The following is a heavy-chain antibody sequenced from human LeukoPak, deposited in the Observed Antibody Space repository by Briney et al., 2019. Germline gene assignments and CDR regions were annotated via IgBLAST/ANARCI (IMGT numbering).Heavy chain of an antibody. D-gene: IGHD5-12*01. Sequence: GGSLRLSCEASGFTFSQYSINWVRQAPGKGLEWVSHLRYTGETFYADSVKGRFTISRDNVRNSLYLQMNSLRAEDTAMYYCARDAGNSGYGCDLWGQGTLVTVSS. V-gene: IGHV3-48*01. CDR3: ARDAGNSGYGCDL. CDR1: GFTFSQYS. J-gene: IGHJ5*02. CDR2: LRYTGET.